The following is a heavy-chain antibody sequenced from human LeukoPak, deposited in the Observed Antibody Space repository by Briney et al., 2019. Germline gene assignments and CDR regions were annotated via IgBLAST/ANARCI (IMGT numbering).Heavy chain of an antibody. J-gene: IGHJ4*02. V-gene: IGHV1-69*01. D-gene: IGHD3-10*01. CDR3: ARDGIAGYYGSGSYYFDY. CDR2: IIPIFGTA. CDR1: GGTFSSYA. Sequence: SVKVSFKASGGTFSSYAISWVRQAPGQGLEWMGGIIPIFGTANYAQKFQGRVTITADESTSTAYMELSSLRSEDTAVYYCARDGIAGYYGSGSYYFDYWGQGTLVTVSS.